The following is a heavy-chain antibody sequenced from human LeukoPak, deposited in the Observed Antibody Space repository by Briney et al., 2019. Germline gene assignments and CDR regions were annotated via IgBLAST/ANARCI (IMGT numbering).Heavy chain of an antibody. J-gene: IGHJ5*02. D-gene: IGHD1-1*01. Sequence: SQTPSLTCAISGDSVSSNSATWNWIRQSPSSGLEWLGRTYYRSKWSTNYAVSVRSRITINPDTSKNQFSLQLSSVTAADTAVYYCARETTGTTLHPWGQGTLVTVSS. CDR2: TYYRSKWST. CDR3: ARETTGTTLHP. V-gene: IGHV6-1*01. CDR1: GDSVSSNSAT.